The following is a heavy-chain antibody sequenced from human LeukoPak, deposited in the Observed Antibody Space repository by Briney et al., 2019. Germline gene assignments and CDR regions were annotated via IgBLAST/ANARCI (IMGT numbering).Heavy chain of an antibody. J-gene: IGHJ6*04. CDR2: IYHSGST. CDR3: ARGHYDILTGYHYGMDV. Sequence: SETLSLTCAVSGGSISSSNWWSWVRQPPGKGLEWIGEIYHSGSTNYNPSLKRRVTISVDKSKNQFSLKLSSVTAADTAVYYCARGHYDILTGYHYGMDVWGKGTTVTVSS. D-gene: IGHD3-9*01. CDR1: GGSISSSNW. V-gene: IGHV4-4*02.